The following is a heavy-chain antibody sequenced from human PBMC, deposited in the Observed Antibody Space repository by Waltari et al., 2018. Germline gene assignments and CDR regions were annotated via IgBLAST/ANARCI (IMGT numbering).Heavy chain of an antibody. CDR2: INQDGSWT. J-gene: IGHJ5*02. V-gene: IGHV3-7*01. CDR3: AGLGISGTSNWFDP. CDR1: GFIFGGCV. D-gene: IGHD1-7*01. Sequence: VQLVESGGGWVQPGGYLRLSCVGSGFIFGGCVMTWVRQAPGKGLEWVANINQDGSWTYYLDSVKGRFTISKDNAKNSLYLQMNSLRGEDTAVYYCAGLGISGTSNWFDPWGQGTLVTVSS.